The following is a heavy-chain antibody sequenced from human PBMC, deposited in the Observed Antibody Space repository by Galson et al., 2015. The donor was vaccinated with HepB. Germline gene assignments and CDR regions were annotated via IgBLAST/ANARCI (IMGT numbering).Heavy chain of an antibody. CDR3: AKDLRWSKLGGMDV. J-gene: IGHJ6*02. D-gene: IGHD3-10*01. CDR1: GLTKYA. CDR2: IGGNDGTT. V-gene: IGHV3-23*01. Sequence: SLRLSCAASGLTKYATTWVRQAPGKGLEWVSTIGGNDGTTYYADSVEGRFTISRDNSKNTLYLQMNSLRVEDTAVYYCAKDLRWSKLGGMDVWGQGTTVTVSS.